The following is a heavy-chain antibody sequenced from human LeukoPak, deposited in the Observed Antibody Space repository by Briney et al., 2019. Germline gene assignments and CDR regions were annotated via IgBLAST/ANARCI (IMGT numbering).Heavy chain of an antibody. D-gene: IGHD4/OR15-4a*01. CDR3: ARDPGAFPYFFDY. CDR2: ISGDGISP. V-gene: IGHV3-23*01. Sequence: PGGSLRLSCGASGFTFNNHALTWVRQTPGKGLECVSAISGDGISPYYADSVRGRFTISRDNSKNTLYLQMNSLRVEDTAVYFCARDPGAFPYFFDYWGQGTLVTVSS. CDR1: GFTFNNHA. J-gene: IGHJ4*02.